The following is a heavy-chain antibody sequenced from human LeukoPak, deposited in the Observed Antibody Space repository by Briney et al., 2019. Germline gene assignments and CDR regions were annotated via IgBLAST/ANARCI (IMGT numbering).Heavy chain of an antibody. J-gene: IGHJ4*02. V-gene: IGHV4-59*01. CDR1: GDSISSSF. CDR3: ARGALGAHPVDY. Sequence: SETLSLTRTVSGDSISSSFWNWIRHPPGQRLEWIGNIYYSGSTNYNPALKSRVTFSVDTTKNQAPLKLSSATAADTAVYYCARGALGAHPVDYWGQGTLVIASS. D-gene: IGHD1-26*01. CDR2: IYYSGST.